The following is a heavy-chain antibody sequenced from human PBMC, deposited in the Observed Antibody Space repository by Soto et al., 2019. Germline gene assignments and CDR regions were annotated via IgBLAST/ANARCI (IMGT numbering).Heavy chain of an antibody. D-gene: IGHD5-12*01. CDR3: GKGGRGGYGGFDN. J-gene: IGHJ4*02. Sequence: GGSLRLSCTASGFTVSSNYMSWVRQAPGKGLEWVSVIYSGGSTYYADSVKGRFTISRDNSKNTLYLQMNSLRAEDTDVYYCGKGGRGGYGGFDNWGQGTLATVPS. V-gene: IGHV3-66*01. CDR1: GFTVSSNY. CDR2: IYSGGST.